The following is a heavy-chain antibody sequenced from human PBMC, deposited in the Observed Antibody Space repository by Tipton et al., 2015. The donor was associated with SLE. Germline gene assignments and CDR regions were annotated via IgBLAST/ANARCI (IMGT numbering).Heavy chain of an antibody. Sequence: TLSLTCAVYGGSFSGYYWSWIRQPPGKGLEWIGEINHRGSTNYNPSLKSRVTISVDTSKNQFSLKLSSVTAADTAVYYCARGDGYNFDYWGQGTLVTASS. CDR1: GGSFSGYY. CDR3: ARGDGYNFDY. D-gene: IGHD5-24*01. V-gene: IGHV4-34*01. J-gene: IGHJ4*02. CDR2: INHRGST.